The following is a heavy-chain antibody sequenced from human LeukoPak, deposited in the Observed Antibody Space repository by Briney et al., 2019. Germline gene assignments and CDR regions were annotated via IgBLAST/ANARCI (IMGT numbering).Heavy chain of an antibody. CDR3: ARDPTAGDY. CDR1: GFSFSSYG. Sequence: PGGSLRLSCAASGFSFSSYGMQWVRQAPGKGLEWVAFIRYDGSDKYYVDSVQGRFTISRDNSKNTLYLQMNSLRAEDTAVYYCARDPTAGDYWGQGTLVTVSS. D-gene: IGHD1-26*01. J-gene: IGHJ4*02. CDR2: IRYDGSDK. V-gene: IGHV3-30*02.